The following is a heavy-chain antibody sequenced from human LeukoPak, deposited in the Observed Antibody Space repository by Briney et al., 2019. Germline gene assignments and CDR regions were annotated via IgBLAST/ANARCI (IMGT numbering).Heavy chain of an antibody. J-gene: IGHJ5*02. CDR1: GYTFTSYA. D-gene: IGHD6-13*01. CDR2: INAGNGNT. Sequence: ASVKVSCKASGYTFTSYAMHWVRQAPGQRREWMGWINAGNGNTKYSQKLQVRGTITRAPSASPATLELSSLRFEDTAVFYCSRGSSSHGRLRWFDPWGQGTLVTVSS. CDR3: SRGSSSHGRLRWFDP. V-gene: IGHV1-3*01.